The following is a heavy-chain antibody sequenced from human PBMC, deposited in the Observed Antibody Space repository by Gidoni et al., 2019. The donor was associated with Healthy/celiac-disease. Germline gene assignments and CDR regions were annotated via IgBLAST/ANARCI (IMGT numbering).Heavy chain of an antibody. CDR3: AKDLAAAAGFGAFDI. V-gene: IGHV3-23*01. Sequence: EGQTLASGGGLVQPGGPLRLSCAASGFTVSSYAMSWVRQAPGKGLEWCSAISGSVGSTYYADSVKGRFTISSDNSQNTLYLQMNSLRAEDPAVYYCAKDLAAAAGFGAFDIWGQGTIVTVSS. J-gene: IGHJ3*02. CDR2: ISGSVGST. D-gene: IGHD6-13*01. CDR1: GFTVSSYA.